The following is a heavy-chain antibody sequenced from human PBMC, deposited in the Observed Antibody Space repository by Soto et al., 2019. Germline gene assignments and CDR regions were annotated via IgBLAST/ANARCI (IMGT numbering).Heavy chain of an antibody. J-gene: IGHJ6*03. Sequence: SETLSLTCTVSGGSISSYYWSWIRQPPGKGLEWIGYIYYSGSTNYNPSLKSRVTISVDTSKNQFSLKLSSVTAADTAVYYCARGSGYDHYYYYYYMDVWGKGTTVTVSS. V-gene: IGHV4-59*01. CDR3: ARGSGYDHYYYYYYMDV. CDR1: GGSISSYY. D-gene: IGHD5-12*01. CDR2: IYYSGST.